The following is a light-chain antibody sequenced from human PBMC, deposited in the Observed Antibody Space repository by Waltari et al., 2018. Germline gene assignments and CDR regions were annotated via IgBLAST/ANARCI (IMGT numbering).Light chain of an antibody. V-gene: IGLV1-47*01. Sequence: QSMLTQPHSASGTPGQRVTISCSGSTSNIGSNFVCWYQQFPGTAPKLPIYWHNQRPSGVPDRFSASKSGASAALAISGLRSEDEADYSCAVCDANPVFGGGTKLTVL. CDR2: WHN. CDR3: AVCDANPV. CDR1: TSNIGSNF. J-gene: IGLJ2*01.